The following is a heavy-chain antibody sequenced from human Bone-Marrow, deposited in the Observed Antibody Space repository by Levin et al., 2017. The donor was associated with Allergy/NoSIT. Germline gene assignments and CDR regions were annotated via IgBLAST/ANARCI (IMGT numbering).Heavy chain of an antibody. CDR1: GGTFSSYA. V-gene: IGHV1-69*13. Sequence: SVKVSCKASGGTFSSYAISWVRQAPGQGLEWMGGIIPIFGTANYAQKFQGRVTITADESTSTAYMELSSLRSEDTAVYYCARSNGGLRLGELSQEGPYYYYYGMDVWGQGTTVTVSS. D-gene: IGHD3-16*02. CDR3: ARSNGGLRLGELSQEGPYYYYYGMDV. CDR2: IIPIFGTA. J-gene: IGHJ6*02.